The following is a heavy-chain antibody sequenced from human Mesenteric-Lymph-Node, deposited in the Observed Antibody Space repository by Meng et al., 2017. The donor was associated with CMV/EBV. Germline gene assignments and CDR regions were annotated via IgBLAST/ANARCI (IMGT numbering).Heavy chain of an antibody. Sequence: GESLKISCAASGFTFSSYSMNWVRQAPGKGLEWVSSISSSSSYIYYADSVKGRFTISRDNAKNSLYLQMNSLRVEDTAVYYCARMGSITIFGVPTGDYYYYGMDVWGQGTTVTVSS. CDR1: GFTFSSYS. D-gene: IGHD3-3*01. V-gene: IGHV3-21*01. CDR2: ISSSSSYI. J-gene: IGHJ6*02. CDR3: ARMGSITIFGVPTGDYYYYGMDV.